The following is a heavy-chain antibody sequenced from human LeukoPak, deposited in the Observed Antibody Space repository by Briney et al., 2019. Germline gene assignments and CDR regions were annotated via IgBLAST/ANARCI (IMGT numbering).Heavy chain of an antibody. CDR1: GFTFSSYG. J-gene: IGHJ4*02. CDR3: ARVGGAYYSDY. V-gene: IGHV3-33*01. Sequence: PGGSLRLSCAAAGFTFSSYGMHWVRQAPGKGLEWVALIWYDGNNKYYADSVKGRFTISRDNSKNTLYLQMNSLRAEDTAVYYCARVGGAYYSDYWGQGTLVTVSS. CDR2: IWYDGNNK. D-gene: IGHD4-23*01.